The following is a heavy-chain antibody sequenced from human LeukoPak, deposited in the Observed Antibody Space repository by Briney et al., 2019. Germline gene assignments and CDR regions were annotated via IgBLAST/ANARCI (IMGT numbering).Heavy chain of an antibody. Sequence: QTLSLTCAISGDSVSSNSATWNWIRQSPSRGLEWLGRTYYRSKWYFDYGMSVKSRITINPDTSKNQFSLQLHSVTPDDTAVYFCAGTGSYFRYWDQGTLVTVSS. J-gene: IGHJ4*02. V-gene: IGHV6-1*01. CDR1: GDSVSSNSAT. CDR3: AGTGSYFRY. D-gene: IGHD1-26*01. CDR2: TYYRSKWYF.